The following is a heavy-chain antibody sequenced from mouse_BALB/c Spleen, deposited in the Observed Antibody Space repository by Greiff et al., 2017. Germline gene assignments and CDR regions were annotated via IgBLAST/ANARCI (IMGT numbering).Heavy chain of an antibody. D-gene: IGHD1-1*01. CDR3: TRRSYYYGSSSYAMDY. Sequence: QVQLKESGAELVKPGASVKLSCKASGYTFTSYYMYWVKQRPGQGLEWIGEINPSNGGTNFNEKFKSKATLTVDKSSSTAYMQLSSLTSEDSAVYYCTRRSYYYGSSSYAMDYWGQGTSVTVSS. CDR1: GYTFTSYY. J-gene: IGHJ4*01. CDR2: INPSNGGT. V-gene: IGHV1S81*02.